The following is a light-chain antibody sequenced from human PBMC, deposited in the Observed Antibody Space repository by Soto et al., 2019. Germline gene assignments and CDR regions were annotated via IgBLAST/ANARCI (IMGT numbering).Light chain of an antibody. Sequence: QSVLTQPPSASGSPGQAVTISCTGTSSDVGGYNYVSWYQQHPGKVPKLMIYEVNKRPSGVPDRFSGSKSGNTASLTVTGLQDEDEADYYCTSDAGGNNGFGTGTKVTVL. J-gene: IGLJ1*01. V-gene: IGLV2-8*01. CDR1: SSDVGGYNY. CDR2: EVN. CDR3: TSDAGGNNG.